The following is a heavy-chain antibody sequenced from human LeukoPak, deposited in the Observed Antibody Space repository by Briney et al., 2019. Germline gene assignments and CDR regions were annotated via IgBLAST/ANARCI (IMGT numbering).Heavy chain of an antibody. CDR2: INHSGST. D-gene: IGHD3-10*01. J-gene: IGHJ4*02. Sequence: PSETLSLTCAVYGGSFSGYYWSWIRQPPGKGLEWIGEINHSGSTNYNPSLKSRVTISVDTSKNQFSLKLSSVTAADTAVYYCARSSRELLWFGELSHAFDYWGQGTLVTVSS. CDR3: ARSSRELLWFGELSHAFDY. CDR1: GGSFSGYY. V-gene: IGHV4-34*01.